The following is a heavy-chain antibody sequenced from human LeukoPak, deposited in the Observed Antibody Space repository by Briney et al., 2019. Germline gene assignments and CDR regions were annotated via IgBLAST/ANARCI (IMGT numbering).Heavy chain of an antibody. CDR1: SGSVSSYY. Sequence: PSETLSLTCSVSSGSVSSYYWSWVRQPPGKGLEWIGYIYYSGSTNYNPSLKSRVTISVDTSKNQFSLELSSVTAADTAVYYCARVKGRSIAARLTFDYWGQGTLVTVSS. J-gene: IGHJ4*02. CDR3: ARVKGRSIAARLTFDY. D-gene: IGHD6-6*01. CDR2: IYYSGST. V-gene: IGHV4-59*02.